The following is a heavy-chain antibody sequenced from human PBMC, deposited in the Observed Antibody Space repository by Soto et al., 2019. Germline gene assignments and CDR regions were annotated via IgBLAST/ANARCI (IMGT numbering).Heavy chain of an antibody. CDR1: GYTFTSYD. J-gene: IGHJ5*02. CDR2: MNPNSGNT. D-gene: IGHD2-15*01. CDR3: ARGFDDCSGGSCYSFSYWFDP. Sequence: ASVKVSCKASGYTFTSYDINWVRQATGQGLEWMGWMNPNSGNTGYAQKFQGRVTMTRNTSISTAYMELSSLRSEDTAVYYCARGFDDCSGGSCYSFSYWFDPWGQGTLVTVSS. V-gene: IGHV1-8*01.